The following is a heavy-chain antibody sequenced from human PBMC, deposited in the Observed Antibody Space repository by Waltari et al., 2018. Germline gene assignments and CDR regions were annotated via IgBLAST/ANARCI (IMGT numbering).Heavy chain of an antibody. CDR3: ARDALFGVVIIRPDYYYGMDV. V-gene: IGHV1-69*08. CDR1: GGTFSSYA. CDR2: IIPIFGTA. J-gene: IGHJ6*02. Sequence: QVQLVQSGAEVKKPGSSVKVSCKASGGTFSSYAISWVRPAPGQGLEWMGRIIPIFGTANYAQKYQGRGTITADKSTSTAYMELSSLRSEDTAVYYCARDALFGVVIIRPDYYYGMDVWGQGTTVTVSS. D-gene: IGHD3-3*01.